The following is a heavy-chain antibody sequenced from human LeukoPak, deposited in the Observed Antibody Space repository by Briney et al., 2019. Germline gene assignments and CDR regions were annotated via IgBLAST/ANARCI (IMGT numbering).Heavy chain of an antibody. CDR2: MYITGST. CDR1: GLTVSNNY. Sequence: GGSLRLSCAASGLTVSNNYMSWVRLSPGKGLEWVSAMYITGSTHYAGSVRGRFTISRDSSENALDLHMDSLRVEDTAVYYCAAAYCGGDCYSDNHYYFMDLWGKGTTVTVSS. J-gene: IGHJ6*03. D-gene: IGHD2-21*02. V-gene: IGHV3-53*01. CDR3: AAAYCGGDCYSDNHYYFMDL.